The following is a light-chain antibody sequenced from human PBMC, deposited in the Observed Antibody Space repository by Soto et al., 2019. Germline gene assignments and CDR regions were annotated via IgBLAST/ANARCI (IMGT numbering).Light chain of an antibody. CDR1: QSLLHSNGYNY. V-gene: IGKV2-28*01. Sequence: DIVMTQSPLSLPVTPGEPASISCRSSQSLLHSNGYNYLDWYLQKPGQSPQLLNYLGSNRASGVPDRFSGSGSGKDFTLKISRVEAEDVGVYYCMQALQTPYTFGQGTKLEIK. J-gene: IGKJ2*01. CDR3: MQALQTPYT. CDR2: LGS.